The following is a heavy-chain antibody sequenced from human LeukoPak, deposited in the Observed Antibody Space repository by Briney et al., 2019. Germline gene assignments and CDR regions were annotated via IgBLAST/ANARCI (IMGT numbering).Heavy chain of an antibody. D-gene: IGHD3-10*01. CDR3: ATWPPLHTMVRGTGYMDV. J-gene: IGHJ6*03. V-gene: IGHV4-30-4*08. Sequence: SETLSLTCTVSGGSISSSSYYWGWIHQPPGKGLEWIGYIYYSGSTYYNPSLKSRVTISVDTSKNQFSLKLSSVTAADTAVYYCATWPPLHTMVRGTGYMDVWGKGTTVTVSS. CDR2: IYYSGST. CDR1: GGSISSSSYY.